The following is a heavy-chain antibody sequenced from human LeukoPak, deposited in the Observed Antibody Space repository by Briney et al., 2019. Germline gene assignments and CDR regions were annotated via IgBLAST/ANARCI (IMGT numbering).Heavy chain of an antibody. CDR2: IYHSGST. J-gene: IGHJ5*02. CDR3: ARDSWDWSNWFDP. Sequence: PSETLSLTCAVSGGSISSGGYSWSWIRQPPGKGLEWIGYIYHSGSTYYNPSLKSRVTISVDRSKNQFSLKLSSVTAADTAVYYCARDSWDWSNWFDPWGQGTLVTVSS. CDR1: GGSISSGGYS. V-gene: IGHV4-30-2*01. D-gene: IGHD3/OR15-3a*01.